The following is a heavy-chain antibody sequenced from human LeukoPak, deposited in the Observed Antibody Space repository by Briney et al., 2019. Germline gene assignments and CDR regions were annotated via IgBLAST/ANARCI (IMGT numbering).Heavy chain of an antibody. J-gene: IGHJ6*03. CDR3: ARERGGSKFTGLYGRDYYYMDV. D-gene: IGHD6-19*01. Sequence: SETLSLTCTVSGGSISSSSYYWGWIRQPPGKGLVWNGSICYSGSTSYTPSLSIRITISVDTSNNHFSLNISSVTAADTAVYFCARERGGSKFTGLYGRDYYYMDVWGKGTTVTVSS. V-gene: IGHV4-39*07. CDR1: GGSISSSSYY. CDR2: ICYSGST.